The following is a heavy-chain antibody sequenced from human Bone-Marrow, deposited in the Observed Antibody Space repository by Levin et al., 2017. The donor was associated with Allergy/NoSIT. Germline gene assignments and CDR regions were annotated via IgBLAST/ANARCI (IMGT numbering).Heavy chain of an antibody. J-gene: IGHJ4*02. D-gene: IGHD3-16*01. CDR1: GFTFSLNW. V-gene: IGHV3-74*01. Sequence: PGGSLRLSCAGSGFTFSLNWMHWVRQVPGKGLVWVSRINEDGTTTNYADSVRGRFTIYRDNSQNTVYLQMNSLRVEDTAVYYCARDFGGATDYWGQGTLVTVSS. CDR3: ARDFGGATDY. CDR2: INEDGTTT.